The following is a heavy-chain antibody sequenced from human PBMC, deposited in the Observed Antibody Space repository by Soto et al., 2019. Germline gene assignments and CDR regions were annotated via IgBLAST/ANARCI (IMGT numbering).Heavy chain of an antibody. J-gene: IGHJ4*02. CDR2: INSDGSST. V-gene: IGHV3-74*01. CDR1: GFTFGSSW. D-gene: IGHD6-13*01. Sequence: EVQLVESGGDLVQPGGSLRLSCAASGFTFGSSWMHWIRQDPERGLVWVASINSDGSSTDYADSVKGRFTISRDNAQNTLSLQMSSLRVEDTAVYYCAKIVTTGIAGGYFESWGQGALVTVSS. CDR3: AKIVTTGIAGGYFES.